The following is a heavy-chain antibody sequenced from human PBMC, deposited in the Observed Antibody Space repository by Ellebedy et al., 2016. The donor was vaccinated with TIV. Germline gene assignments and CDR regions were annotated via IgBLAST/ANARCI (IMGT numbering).Heavy chain of an antibody. J-gene: IGHJ4*02. CDR1: GFTFSESW. V-gene: IGHV3-7*01. CDR2: IRQDGSEK. CDR3: TVVAGDY. D-gene: IGHD2-15*01. Sequence: GGSLRLSXEASGFTFSESWMSWVRKPPGKGLGRVANIRQDGSEKNYVDSVRGRFSISRDNAKNSVYLQMDSLRVEDTAVYYCTVVAGDYWGQGTQVAVSS.